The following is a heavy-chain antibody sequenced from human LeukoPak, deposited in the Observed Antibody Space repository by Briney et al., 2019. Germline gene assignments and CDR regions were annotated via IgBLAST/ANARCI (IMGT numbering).Heavy chain of an antibody. CDR2: ISYDGSNK. J-gene: IGHJ4*02. V-gene: IGHV3-30*18. D-gene: IGHD3-9*01. Sequence: GGSLRLSCSASGFTFSSYGMHWVRQAPGKGLEWVAVISYDGSNKYYADSVKGRFIISRDNSKNTLYLQMNSLRAEDTAVYYCAKGLDEYYFDYWGQGTLVTVSS. CDR1: GFTFSSYG. CDR3: AKGLDEYYFDY.